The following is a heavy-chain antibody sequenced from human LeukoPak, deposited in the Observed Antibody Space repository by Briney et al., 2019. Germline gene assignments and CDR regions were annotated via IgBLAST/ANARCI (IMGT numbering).Heavy chain of an antibody. Sequence: GGSLRLSCAAAGFTFANYAMNWVRQAPGKGLEWVAAVRGSDGSTYYADSVKGRFTISRDNSKNTLYLQMNSLRAEDTAVYYCAKGLVRLLVYASDYWGQGTLVTVSS. D-gene: IGHD2-8*01. CDR2: VRGSDGST. CDR1: GFTFANYA. CDR3: AKGLVRLLVYASDY. V-gene: IGHV3-23*01. J-gene: IGHJ4*02.